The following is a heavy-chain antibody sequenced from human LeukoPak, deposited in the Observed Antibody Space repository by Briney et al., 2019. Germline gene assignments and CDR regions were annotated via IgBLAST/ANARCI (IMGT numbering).Heavy chain of an antibody. V-gene: IGHV4-31*03. J-gene: IGHJ6*03. CDR3: ARYGDYGTEGYFYMDV. CDR1: GGSIGSRGYY. Sequence: SGTLSLTCTVSGGSIGSRGYYWTWIRQRPVKGLEWMGYVFYSGAAYYNPALRSRITISLDTSRNQFSLTLTSLSAADTAVYYCARYGDYGTEGYFYMDVWGKGTMVTVSS. D-gene: IGHD4-17*01. CDR2: VFYSGAA.